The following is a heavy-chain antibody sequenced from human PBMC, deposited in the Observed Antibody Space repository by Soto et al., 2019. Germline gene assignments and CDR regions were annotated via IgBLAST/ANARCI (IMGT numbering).Heavy chain of an antibody. V-gene: IGHV4-59*08. CDR1: GGSISSYY. J-gene: IGHJ4*02. Sequence: SETLSLTCTVSGGSISSYYWSWIRQPPGKGLEWIGYIYYSGGTNYNPSLKSRVTISVDTSKNQFSLKLSSVTAGDTAVYYCARLPWEPGAYYFDYWGQGTLVTVSS. CDR3: ARLPWEPGAYYFDY. D-gene: IGHD1-26*01. CDR2: IYYSGGT.